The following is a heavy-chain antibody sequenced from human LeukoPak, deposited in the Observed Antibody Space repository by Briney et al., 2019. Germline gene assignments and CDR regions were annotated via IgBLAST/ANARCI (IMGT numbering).Heavy chain of an antibody. CDR2: IYHSGST. J-gene: IGHJ5*02. CDR3: ARAQQMRTDYVWGSYRYNWFDP. D-gene: IGHD3-16*02. CDR1: GYSISSGYY. Sequence: KSSETLSLTCTVSGYSISSGYYWGWIRQPPGKGLEWIGSIYHSGSTYYNPSLKSRVTISVDTSKNQFSLKLSSVTAADTAVYYCARAQQMRTDYVWGSYRYNWFDPWGQGTLVTVSS. V-gene: IGHV4-38-2*02.